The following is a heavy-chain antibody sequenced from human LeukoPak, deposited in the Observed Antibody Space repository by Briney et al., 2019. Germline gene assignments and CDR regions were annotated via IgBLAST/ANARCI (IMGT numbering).Heavy chain of an antibody. CDR3: ARAAAGIVGAADY. Sequence: SETLSLTCTVSGGSNRSYYWSWIRQPPGKELEWIGYIYYNGNTNYNPSLKSRVTISVDTSKNQLSLKLSSVTAADTAVYYCARAAAGIVGAADYWGQGTLVTVSS. CDR2: IYYNGNT. D-gene: IGHD1-26*01. J-gene: IGHJ4*02. CDR1: GGSNRSYY. V-gene: IGHV4-59*01.